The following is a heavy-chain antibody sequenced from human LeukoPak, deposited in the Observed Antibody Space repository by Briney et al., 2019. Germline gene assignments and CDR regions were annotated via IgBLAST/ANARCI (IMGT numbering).Heavy chain of an antibody. V-gene: IGHV4-39*01. CDR2: IYYSGST. CDR3: ARLRAMAMYYMDV. CDR1: GGSISSSSYY. D-gene: IGHD5-18*01. J-gene: IGHJ6*03. Sequence: PSETLSLTCTVSGGSISSSSYYWGWIRQPPGKGLEWIGSIYYSGSTYYNPSLKSRVTISVDTSKNQFSLKLSSVTAADTAVYYCARLRAMAMYYMDVWGKGTTVTVSS.